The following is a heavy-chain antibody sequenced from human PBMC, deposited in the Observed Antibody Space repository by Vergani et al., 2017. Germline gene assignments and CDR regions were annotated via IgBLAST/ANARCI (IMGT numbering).Heavy chain of an antibody. D-gene: IGHD2-15*01. V-gene: IGHV4-39*01. CDR2: LYHSGRA. CDR3: ARLRVYCSGDSSITYYYYYYMDV. CDR1: GYSISSIYY. J-gene: IGHJ6*03. Sequence: QLQLQESGPGLVKPSETLSLTCSVSGYSISSIYYWGWIRQPPGKGLEWIGSLYHSGRAYYNPSLKSRVTISVDTSKNQFSRKLISVNAPDTAVYYCARLRVYCSGDSSITYYYYYYMDVWGKGTTVTVSS.